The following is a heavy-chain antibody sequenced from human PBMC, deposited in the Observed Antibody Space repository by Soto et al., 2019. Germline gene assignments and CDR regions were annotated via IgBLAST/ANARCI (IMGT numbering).Heavy chain of an antibody. CDR3: AKPELGYCSGGSCYGNNWFDP. V-gene: IGHV3-30*18. CDR1: GFTFSSYG. Sequence: GGSLRLSCAASGFTFSSYGMHWVRQAPGKGLEWVAVISYDGSNKYYADSVKGRFTISRDNSKNTLYLQMNSLRAEDTAVYYCAKPELGYCSGGSCYGNNWFDPWGQGTLVTVSS. D-gene: IGHD2-15*01. CDR2: ISYDGSNK. J-gene: IGHJ5*02.